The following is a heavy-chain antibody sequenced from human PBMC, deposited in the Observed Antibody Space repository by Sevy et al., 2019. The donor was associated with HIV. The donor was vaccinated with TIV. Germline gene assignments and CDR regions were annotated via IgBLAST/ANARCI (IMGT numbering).Heavy chain of an antibody. Sequence: GGSLRLSCAASGFTFSDHYVDWVRQAPGKGLEWVGRIRNRPNRHTTEYAASVEGRFTISRDDSKNSLYLQMTSLKTEDSAVYYCVRGPNCGVGGCQQISPYCLDVWGKGATVTVSS. D-gene: IGHD2-21*01. CDR3: VRGPNCGVGGCQQISPYCLDV. CDR1: GFTFSDHY. CDR2: IRNRPNRHTT. J-gene: IGHJ6*03. V-gene: IGHV3-72*01.